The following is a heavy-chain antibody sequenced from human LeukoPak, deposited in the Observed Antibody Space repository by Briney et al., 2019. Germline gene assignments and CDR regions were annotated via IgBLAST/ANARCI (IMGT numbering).Heavy chain of an antibody. D-gene: IGHD6-13*01. V-gene: IGHV3-23*01. Sequence: PGGSLRLSCAASGFTFSSYAMSWVRQARGKGLEWVSAISGSGGSTYYADSVKGRFTISRDNSKNTLYLQMNSLRAEDTAVYYCAKDRSSWFDAFDIWGQGTMVTVSS. CDR1: GFTFSSYA. J-gene: IGHJ3*02. CDR2: ISGSGGST. CDR3: AKDRSSWFDAFDI.